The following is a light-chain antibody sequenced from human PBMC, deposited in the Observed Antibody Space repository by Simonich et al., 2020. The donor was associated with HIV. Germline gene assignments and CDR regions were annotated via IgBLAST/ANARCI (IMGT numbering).Light chain of an antibody. J-gene: IGKJ3*01. Sequence: EIVMTQSPATLSVSPGERATLFCGTSQRVASKLAWYQQKSGQAPRLLIYGASTRATGIPARFSGSGFGTEFTLTINSMQSEDFAVYYWQQYNNWPSPFTFGPGTKVDIK. CDR3: QQYNNWPSPFT. CDR2: GAS. CDR1: QRVASK. V-gene: IGKV3-15*01.